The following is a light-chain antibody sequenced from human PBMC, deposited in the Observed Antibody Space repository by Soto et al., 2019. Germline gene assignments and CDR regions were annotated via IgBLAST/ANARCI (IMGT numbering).Light chain of an antibody. CDR3: QQYNNWPPRYT. V-gene: IGKV3-15*01. Sequence: EIVMTQSPATLSVSPGERATLSCRARQSVNSNLAWYQQKPGQAPRLLIYGASTRATGIPARFSGSGSGTEFTLTISSLQSEDFAVYYCQQYNNWPPRYTFGQGTKLEIK. J-gene: IGKJ2*01. CDR2: GAS. CDR1: QSVNSN.